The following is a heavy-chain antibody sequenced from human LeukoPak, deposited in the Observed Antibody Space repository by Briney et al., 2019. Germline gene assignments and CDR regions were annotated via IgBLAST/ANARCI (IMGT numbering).Heavy chain of an antibody. D-gene: IGHD5-18*01. CDR2: ISWKSGSI. CDR3: AKGHLEYSYGYYFDY. J-gene: IGHJ4*02. CDR1: GFTFSSYW. V-gene: IGHV3-9*01. Sequence: GGSLRLSCAASGFTFSSYWMHWVRQTPGKGLMWVSGISWKSGSIGYADSVKGRFTISRDNAKNSLYLQMNSLRAEDTALYYCAKGHLEYSYGYYFDYWGQGTLVTVSS.